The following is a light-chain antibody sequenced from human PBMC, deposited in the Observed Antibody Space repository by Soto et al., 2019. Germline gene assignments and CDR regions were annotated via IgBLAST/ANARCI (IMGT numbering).Light chain of an antibody. Sequence: DIQMTQSPSSLSASVGDRITITCRASESVTSYLNWYLHRPGKAPKPLIYAASTLQSGVPSRFSGSGSGTDFTLAISSLQPEDSATYYCQQSYSTPLTFGGGTKVDIK. CDR2: AAS. V-gene: IGKV1-39*01. CDR3: QQSYSTPLT. CDR1: ESVTSY. J-gene: IGKJ4*01.